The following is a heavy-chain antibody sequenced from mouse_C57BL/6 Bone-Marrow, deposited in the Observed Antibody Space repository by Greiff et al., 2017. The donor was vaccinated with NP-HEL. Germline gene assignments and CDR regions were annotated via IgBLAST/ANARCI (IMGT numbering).Heavy chain of an antibody. CDR3: ARGYYGSSLFDY. CDR1: GFTFSSYA. J-gene: IGHJ2*01. CDR2: ISDGGSYT. Sequence: EVMLVESGGGLVKPGGSLKLSCAASGFTFSSYAMSWVRQTPEKRLEWVATISDGGSYTYYPDNVKGRFTISRDNAKNNLYLQMSHLKSEDTAMYYCARGYYGSSLFDYWGQGTTLTVSS. V-gene: IGHV5-4*03. D-gene: IGHD1-1*01.